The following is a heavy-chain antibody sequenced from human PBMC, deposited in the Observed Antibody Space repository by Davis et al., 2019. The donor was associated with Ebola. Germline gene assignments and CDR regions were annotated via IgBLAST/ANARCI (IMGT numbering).Heavy chain of an antibody. Sequence: PGGSLRLSCAASGFTFSSYGMHWVRQAPGKALEWVSSISSDSDYIYYADSAKGRFTISRDNAKNSLFLQMDSLRAEDTAVYYCAKERMTYQLLSNWFDPWGQGTLVTVSS. V-gene: IGHV3-21*01. CDR2: ISSDSDYI. D-gene: IGHD2-2*01. CDR1: GFTFSSYG. J-gene: IGHJ5*02. CDR3: AKERMTYQLLSNWFDP.